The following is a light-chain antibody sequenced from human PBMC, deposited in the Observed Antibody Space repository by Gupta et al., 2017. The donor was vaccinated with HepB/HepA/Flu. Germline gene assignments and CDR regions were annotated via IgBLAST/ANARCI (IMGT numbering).Light chain of an antibody. V-gene: IGLV3-1*01. CDR3: QAWDSTTVI. CDR2: EDN. J-gene: IGLJ2*01. CDR1: KSGNNY. Sequence: SYDLTQPPSVSVSPGLTASIPCSGSKSGNNYVCWYQQKPGQSHVLVIFEDNKRPSGIPERFSGSNSRNTATLTISGTQTIDEADYYCQAWDSTTVIFGGGTRLSVL.